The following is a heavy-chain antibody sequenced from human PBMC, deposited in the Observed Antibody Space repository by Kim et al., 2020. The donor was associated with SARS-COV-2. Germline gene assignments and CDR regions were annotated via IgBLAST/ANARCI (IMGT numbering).Heavy chain of an antibody. V-gene: IGHV3-33*01. CDR3: ARDQYDYGDSLYLF. Sequence: GGSLRLSCEASGFTFSTYATHWVRQGPGKGLVWVAVLWRDGQNTYYADSVKGRFSVSRDNSKNTLYLQMNALTDQDSAVYYCARDQYDYGDSLYLFWRQG. D-gene: IGHD4-17*01. CDR2: LWRDGQNT. J-gene: IGHJ1*01. CDR1: GFTFSTYA.